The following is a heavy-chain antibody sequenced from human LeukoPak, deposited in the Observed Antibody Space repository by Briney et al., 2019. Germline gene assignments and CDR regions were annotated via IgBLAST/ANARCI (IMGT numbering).Heavy chain of an antibody. V-gene: IGHV3-11*04. CDR1: GFTFSDYY. CDR3: ARDLVVVGSSFSYGMDV. CDR2: ISSSGSTI. Sequence: GGSLRLSCAASGFTFSDYYMSWIRQAPGKGLEWVSYISSSGSTIYYADSVKGRFTISRDNAKNSLYLQMNSLRADDTAVYYCARDLVVVGSSFSYGMDVWGQGTTVTVSS. J-gene: IGHJ6*02. D-gene: IGHD2-15*01.